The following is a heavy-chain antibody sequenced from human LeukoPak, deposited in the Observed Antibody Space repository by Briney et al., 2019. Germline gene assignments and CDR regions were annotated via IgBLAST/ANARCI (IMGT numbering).Heavy chain of an antibody. D-gene: IGHD3-3*01. Sequence: GGSLGLSCAASGFTFSSYWMSWVRQAPGKGLEWVANIKQDGSEKYYVDSVKGRFTISRDNAKNSLYLQMNSLRAEDTAVYYCARDSAMYYDFWSGYYFLDYWGQGTLVTVSS. CDR2: IKQDGSEK. V-gene: IGHV3-7*01. CDR3: ARDSAMYYDFWSGYYFLDY. CDR1: GFTFSSYW. J-gene: IGHJ4*02.